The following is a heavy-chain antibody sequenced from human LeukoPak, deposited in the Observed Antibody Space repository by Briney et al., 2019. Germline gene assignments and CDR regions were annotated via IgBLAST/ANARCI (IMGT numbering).Heavy chain of an antibody. D-gene: IGHD3-10*01. Sequence: SETLSLTCTVSGGSISSYYWSWIRQPAGKGLEWIGRIYTSGSTNYNPSLKSRVTMSVDTSKNQFSLKLSSVTAADTAVYYCARAVGSGPTRKDYYYYGMDVWGQGTTVTVSS. J-gene: IGHJ6*02. V-gene: IGHV4-4*07. CDR1: GGSISSYY. CDR2: IYTSGST. CDR3: ARAVGSGPTRKDYYYYGMDV.